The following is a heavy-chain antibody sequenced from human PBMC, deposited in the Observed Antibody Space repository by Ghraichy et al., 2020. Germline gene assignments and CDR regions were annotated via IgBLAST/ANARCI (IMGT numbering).Heavy chain of an antibody. D-gene: IGHD6-19*01. CDR2: IYYSGST. J-gene: IGHJ5*02. CDR3: ASPLYSSGWTAFDP. CDR1: GGSINNFY. Sequence: SQTLSLTCTVSGGSINNFYWSWIRQPPGKGLEWIGFIYYSGSTNYNPSLKSRVTISVDTSKNQFSLKLSSVTAADTAVYYCASPLYSSGWTAFDPWGQGTLVTVSS. V-gene: IGHV4-59*08.